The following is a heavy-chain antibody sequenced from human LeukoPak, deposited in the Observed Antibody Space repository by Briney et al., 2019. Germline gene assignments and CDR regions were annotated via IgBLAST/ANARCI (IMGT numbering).Heavy chain of an antibody. CDR1: GFTFSSYW. CDR3: ARDLYYDSSGYAY. J-gene: IGHJ4*02. V-gene: IGHV3-7*01. Sequence: PGGSLRLSCAASGFTFSSYWMSWVRQAPGKGLEWVANIKQDGSEKYYVDSVKGRFTISRDNAKNSLYLQMNSLRAEDTAVYYCARDLYYDSSGYAYWGQGTLVTVSS. D-gene: IGHD3-22*01. CDR2: IKQDGSEK.